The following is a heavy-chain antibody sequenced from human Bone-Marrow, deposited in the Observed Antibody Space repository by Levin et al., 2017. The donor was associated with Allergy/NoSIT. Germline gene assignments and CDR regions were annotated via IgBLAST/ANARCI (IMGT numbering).Heavy chain of an antibody. CDR2: INGDGRSI. Sequence: GESLKISCAASGFTFSSYWMHWVRQAPGKGLVWVSRINGDGRSISYADSVKGRFTISRDNAKNTLYLQVNSLRAEDTAVYYCARDFFERGAWGQGTLVTVSS. CDR3: ARDFFERGA. CDR1: GFTFSSYW. D-gene: IGHD3-10*01. J-gene: IGHJ5*02. V-gene: IGHV3-74*01.